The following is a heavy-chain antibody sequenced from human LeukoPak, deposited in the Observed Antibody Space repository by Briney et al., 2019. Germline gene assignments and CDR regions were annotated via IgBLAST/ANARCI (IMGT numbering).Heavy chain of an antibody. D-gene: IGHD6-25*01. Sequence: PSETLSLTCAVSGGSITSSNWWSWVRQPPGKGLEWIGEIYHSGSTNYIPSLRSRVTISVDKSKNQFSLKLTSATAADTAVYYCARKLTAAPCHFDYWGQGTLVTVSS. V-gene: IGHV4-4*02. J-gene: IGHJ4*02. CDR1: GGSITSSNW. CDR3: ARKLTAAPCHFDY. CDR2: IYHSGST.